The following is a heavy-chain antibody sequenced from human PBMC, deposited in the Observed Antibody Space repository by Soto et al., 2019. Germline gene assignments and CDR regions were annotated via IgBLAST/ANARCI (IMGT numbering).Heavy chain of an antibody. CDR3: ARGRGQLVRDYYMDV. CDR2: IDYRGTT. J-gene: IGHJ6*03. Sequence: SETLSLTCTVSGGSISNGNYYWSWIRQHPEKGLEWIGYIDYRGTTHYNPSLESRVTISVDTSNNQFSLNLSSVTAADTAVYYCARGRGQLVRDYYMDVWGKGTTVTVSS. V-gene: IGHV4-31*03. CDR1: GGSISNGNYY. D-gene: IGHD6-6*01.